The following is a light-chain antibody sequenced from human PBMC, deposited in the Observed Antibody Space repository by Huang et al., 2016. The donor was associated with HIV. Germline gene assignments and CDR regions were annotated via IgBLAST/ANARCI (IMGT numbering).Light chain of an antibody. Sequence: EIVLTQSPGTLSLSPGERVTLSCRASERISSNHLAWYQTKSGQAPRLLIYGASTRANGIADRFSGIGSGTDFTLSISRLEPEDFAVYYCQQYGGSPRYTFGQGTKLEI. CDR2: GAS. J-gene: IGKJ2*01. V-gene: IGKV3-20*01. CDR1: ERISSNH. CDR3: QQYGGSPRYT.